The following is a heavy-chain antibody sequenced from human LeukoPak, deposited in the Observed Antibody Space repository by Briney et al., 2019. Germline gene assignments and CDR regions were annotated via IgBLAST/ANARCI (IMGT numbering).Heavy chain of an antibody. CDR2: IREKTDGGTT. Sequence: PGVSLRLSCAASGFTVSNVWMTWVRQASGKGLEWVGRIREKTDGGTTDYAAPVKGRFTISRDDSKNTLYLQMNSLKTEDTAVYYCTSTLGYWGQGTLVTVSS. CDR1: GFTVSNVW. D-gene: IGHD3-16*01. V-gene: IGHV3-15*01. J-gene: IGHJ4*02. CDR3: TSTLGY.